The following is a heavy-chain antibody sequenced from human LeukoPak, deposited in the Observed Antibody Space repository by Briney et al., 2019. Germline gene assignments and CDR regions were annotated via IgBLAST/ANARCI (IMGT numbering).Heavy chain of an antibody. V-gene: IGHV4-31*03. Sequence: SETLSLTCTVSGGSINSADYYWSWIRQHPGKGLEWIGYIYYSGSRYYNPSLKSRVSISIDTSKNQFSLNLSSVTAADTAVYYCARDLGGDGFNLRNWFDPWGRGTLVTVSS. CDR3: ARDLGGDGFNLRNWFDP. CDR1: GGSINSADYY. CDR2: IYYSGSR. J-gene: IGHJ5*02. D-gene: IGHD5-24*01.